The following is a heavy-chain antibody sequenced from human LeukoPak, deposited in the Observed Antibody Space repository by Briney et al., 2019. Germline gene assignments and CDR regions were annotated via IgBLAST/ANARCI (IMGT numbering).Heavy chain of an antibody. V-gene: IGHV4-59*08. J-gene: IGHJ6*03. Sequence: PSETLSLTCTVSGGSISSYYWSWIRQPPGKGLEWIGYIYYSGSTNYNPSLKSRVTISVDTSKNQFSLKLSSVTAADTAVYYCARLFNYYYYYMDVWGKGTTVTVSS. D-gene: IGHD3-10*01. CDR3: ARLFNYYYYYMDV. CDR1: GGSISSYY. CDR2: IYYSGST.